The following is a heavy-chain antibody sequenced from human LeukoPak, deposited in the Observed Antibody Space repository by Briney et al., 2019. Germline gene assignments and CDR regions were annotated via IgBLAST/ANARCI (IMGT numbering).Heavy chain of an antibody. CDR1: GGSISSSSYN. V-gene: IGHV4-39*07. Sequence: SETLSLTCTVSGGSISSSSYNWGWIRQPPGKGLEWIGSVYYSGSTYYNPSLKSRVTISVDTSKNQFSLKLSSVTAADTAMYYCARVKRRYQVLKPLHETPSHYFDYWGQGTLVTVSS. CDR3: ARVKRRYQVLKPLHETPSHYFDY. J-gene: IGHJ4*02. D-gene: IGHD2-2*01. CDR2: VYYSGST.